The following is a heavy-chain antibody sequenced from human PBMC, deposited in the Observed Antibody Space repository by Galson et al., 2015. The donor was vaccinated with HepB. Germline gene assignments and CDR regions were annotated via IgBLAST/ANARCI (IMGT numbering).Heavy chain of an antibody. D-gene: IGHD5-24*01. J-gene: IGHJ4*02. CDR2: ISYDGSNK. CDR3: ARDWVEDGPGY. V-gene: IGHV3-30*04. Sequence: SLRLSCAASGFTFSSYAMHWVRQAPGKGLEWVAVISYDGSNKYYADSVKGRFTISRDNSKNTLYLQMNSLRAEDTAVYYCARDWVEDGPGYWGQGTLVTVSS. CDR1: GFTFSSYA.